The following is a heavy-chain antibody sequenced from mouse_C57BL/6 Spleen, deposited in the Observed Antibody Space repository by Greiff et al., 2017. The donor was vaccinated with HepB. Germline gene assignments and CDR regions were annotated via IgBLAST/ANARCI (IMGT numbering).Heavy chain of an antibody. CDR1: GYSITSGYY. V-gene: IGHV3-6*01. Sequence: EVKLQESGPGLVKPSQSLSLTCSVTGYSITSGYYWNWIRQFPGNKLEWMGYISYDGSNNYNPSLKNRISITRDTSKNQFFLKLNSVTTEDTATYYCASDPYYYGSSHWYFDVWGTGTTVTVSS. D-gene: IGHD1-1*01. CDR2: ISYDGSN. CDR3: ASDPYYYGSSHWYFDV. J-gene: IGHJ1*03.